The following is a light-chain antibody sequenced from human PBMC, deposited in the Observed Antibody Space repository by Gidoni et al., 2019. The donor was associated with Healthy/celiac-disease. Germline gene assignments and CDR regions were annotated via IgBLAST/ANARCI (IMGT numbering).Light chain of an antibody. V-gene: IGKV4-1*01. Sequence: DIVMTQSPDSLAVSLGARATSTSKSRQSVLYSSNNKHYLAWYQQQPGQPPKLLIYWASTRESGVPYRFSGSGSGTDFTLTISSLQAEDVAVSYCQQYYSTPASFGQGTKLEIK. CDR2: WAS. J-gene: IGKJ2*01. CDR1: QSVLYSSNNKHY. CDR3: QQYYSTPAS.